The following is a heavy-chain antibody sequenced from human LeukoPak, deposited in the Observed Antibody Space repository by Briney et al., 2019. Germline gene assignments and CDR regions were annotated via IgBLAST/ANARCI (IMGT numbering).Heavy chain of an antibody. CDR3: ARAHYDYVWGSYPNAFDI. D-gene: IGHD3-16*02. J-gene: IGHJ3*02. CDR2: INHSGRT. V-gene: IGHV4-34*01. Sequence: SETLSLTCAVYGGSFSGYYWSWIRQPPGKGLEWIGEINHSGRTNYNPSLKSRVTISIDTSKNQFSLKLSSVTAADTAVYYCARAHYDYVWGSYPNAFDIWGQGTMVTVSS. CDR1: GGSFSGYY.